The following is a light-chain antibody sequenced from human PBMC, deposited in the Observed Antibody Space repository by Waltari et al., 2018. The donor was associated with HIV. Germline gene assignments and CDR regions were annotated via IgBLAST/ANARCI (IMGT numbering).Light chain of an antibody. J-gene: IGLJ2*01. CDR1: NSQSKS. CDR3: QVWDRSSDQVI. CDR2: FDL. V-gene: IGLV3-21*04. Sequence: YELTQPPSVSVAPGQTAMITCGGNNSQSKSAQWYQQKPGQAPVLVIYFDLDRPSGIPERFSGSVSGNTATLTISRVDAGDEADYYCQVWDRSSDQVIFGGGTKLTVL.